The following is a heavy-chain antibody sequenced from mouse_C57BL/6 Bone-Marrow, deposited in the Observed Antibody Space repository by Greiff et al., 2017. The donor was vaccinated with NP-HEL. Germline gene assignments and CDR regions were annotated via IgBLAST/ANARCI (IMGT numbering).Heavy chain of an antibody. Sequence: VQLQQPGTKLVKPGASVKLSCKASGYTFTSYWMHWVKQRPGQGLEWIGNINPSNGGTNYNEKFKSKATLTVDKSSSTAYMQLSSLTSDDSAVYYCARRYCSSHLYFDVWGTGTTVTVSS. J-gene: IGHJ1*03. D-gene: IGHD1-1*01. CDR1: GYTFTSYW. V-gene: IGHV1-53*01. CDR2: INPSNGGT. CDR3: ARRYCSSHLYFDV.